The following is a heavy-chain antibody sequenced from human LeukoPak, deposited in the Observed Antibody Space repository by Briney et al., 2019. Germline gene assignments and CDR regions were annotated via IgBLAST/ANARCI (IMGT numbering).Heavy chain of an antibody. CDR2: ISSSSSYI. V-gene: IGHV3-21*04. D-gene: IGHD3-10*01. CDR3: AKGTMVRGVIFDIDY. Sequence: PGGSLRLSCAASGFTFSSYSMNWVRQAPGKGLEWVSSISSSSSYIYYADSVKGRFTISRDNSKNTLYLQMNRLRAEDTAVYYCAKGTMVRGVIFDIDYWGQGTLLTVSS. J-gene: IGHJ4*02. CDR1: GFTFSSYS.